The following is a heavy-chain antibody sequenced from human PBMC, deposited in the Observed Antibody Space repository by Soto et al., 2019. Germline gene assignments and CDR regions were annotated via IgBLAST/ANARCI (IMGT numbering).Heavy chain of an antibody. V-gene: IGHV3-23*01. CDR1: GFTFNTNS. J-gene: IGHJ3*02. D-gene: IGHD3-22*01. Sequence: GGSLRLSCAASGFTFNTNSMNWVRQAPGKGLEWVSAISGSGGSTYYADSVKGRFTISRDNSKNTLYLQMNSLRAEDTAVYYCAKVHYYDSSGYYPTSPDAFDIWGQGTMVTVSS. CDR3: AKVHYYDSSGYYPTSPDAFDI. CDR2: ISGSGGST.